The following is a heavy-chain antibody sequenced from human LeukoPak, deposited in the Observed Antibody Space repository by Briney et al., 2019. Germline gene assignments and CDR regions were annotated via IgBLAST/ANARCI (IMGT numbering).Heavy chain of an antibody. Sequence: SVKVSCKASGGTFSSYAISWVRQAPGQGLEWMGGIIPIFGTANYAQKFQGRVAITTDESTSTAYMELSSLRSEDTAVYYCARSIAARLGPGGSFDYWAREPWSPSPQ. D-gene: IGHD6-6*01. CDR2: IIPIFGTA. CDR1: GGTFSSYA. V-gene: IGHV1-69*05. J-gene: IGHJ4*02. CDR3: ARSIAARLGPGGSFDY.